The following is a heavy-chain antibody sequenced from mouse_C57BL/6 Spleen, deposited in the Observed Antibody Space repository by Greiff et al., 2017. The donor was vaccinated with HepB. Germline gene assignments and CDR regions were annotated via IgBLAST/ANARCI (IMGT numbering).Heavy chain of an antibody. Sequence: EVMLVESGGGLVKPGGSLKLSCAASGFTFSSYTMSWVRQTPEKRLEWVATISGGGGNTYYPDSVKGRFTISRDNAKNTLYLQMRSLRSEDTALEYCARQIFYYGSSHYYAMDYWGQGTSVTVSS. J-gene: IGHJ4*01. CDR1: GFTFSSYT. D-gene: IGHD1-1*01. CDR2: ISGGGGNT. V-gene: IGHV5-9*01. CDR3: ARQIFYYGSSHYYAMDY.